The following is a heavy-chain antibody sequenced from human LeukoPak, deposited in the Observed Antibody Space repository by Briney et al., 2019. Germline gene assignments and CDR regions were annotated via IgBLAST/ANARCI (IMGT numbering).Heavy chain of an antibody. CDR2: IYYSGST. CDR1: GGSFSVYY. Sequence: PSETLSLTCAVYGGSFSVYYWSWIRQPPGKGLEWIWSIYYSGSTYYNPSLKSRVTISVDTSKNQFSLKLSSVTAADTAVYYCARGLDYWGQGTLVTVSS. CDR3: ARGLDY. V-gene: IGHV4-34*01. J-gene: IGHJ4*02.